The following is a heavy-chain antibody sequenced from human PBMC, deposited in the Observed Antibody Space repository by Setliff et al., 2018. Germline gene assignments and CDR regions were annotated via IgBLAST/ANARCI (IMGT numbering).Heavy chain of an antibody. J-gene: IGHJ6*03. Sequence: SETLSLTCTVSGGSVGNSYYYWNWIRQPAGKGLEWIGRIYTTWSTNYNPSLKSRVTISLDTSKKQFSLKLRSVTAADTAVYYCARDWEITVVREVTQYYYYMDIWGKGNAVTVSS. CDR2: IYTTWST. D-gene: IGHD3-10*01. V-gene: IGHV4-61*02. CDR1: GGSVGNSYYY. CDR3: ARDWEITVVREVTQYYYYMDI.